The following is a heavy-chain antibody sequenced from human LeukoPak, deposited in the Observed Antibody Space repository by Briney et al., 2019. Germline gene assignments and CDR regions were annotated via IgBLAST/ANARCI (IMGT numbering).Heavy chain of an antibody. CDR3: ARGGQAAAGTSFDY. D-gene: IGHD6-13*01. J-gene: IGHJ4*02. CDR2: ISGSGGST. V-gene: IGHV3-23*01. CDR1: GFTFSSYA. Sequence: GGSLRLSCAASGFTFSSYAMSWVRQAPGKGLEWVSAISGSGGSTYYADSVKGRFTIPRDNSKNTLYLQMNSLRAEGTAVYYCARGGQAAAGTSFDYWGQGTLVTVSS.